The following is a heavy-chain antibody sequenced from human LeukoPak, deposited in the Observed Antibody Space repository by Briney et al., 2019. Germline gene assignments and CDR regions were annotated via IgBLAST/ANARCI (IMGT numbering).Heavy chain of an antibody. CDR3: ASLGAGPNTFDI. D-gene: IGHD1-26*01. J-gene: IGHJ3*02. Sequence: ASVKVSCKASGYTFTSYDINWVRQTTGQGLEWMGWMNPNSGNTGYAQKFQGRVTMTRNTSISTAYMELSSLRSEDTAVYYCASLGAGPNTFDIWGQGTMVTVSS. V-gene: IGHV1-8*01. CDR2: MNPNSGNT. CDR1: GYTFTSYD.